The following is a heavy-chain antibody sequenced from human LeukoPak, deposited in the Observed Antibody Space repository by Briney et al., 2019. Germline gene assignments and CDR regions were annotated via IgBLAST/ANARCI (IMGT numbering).Heavy chain of an antibody. CDR1: GYTLTGYY. D-gene: IGHD1-26*01. Sequence: ASVKVSCKASGYTLTGYYIHWVRQAPGQGLEWMGWINPYTGDTNSAQKFQGRVTMTRDASISTAYMELSRLTSDDSAVYYCARDGVVGATTFDYWGQGTLVTVSS. CDR3: ARDGVVGATTFDY. CDR2: INPYTGDT. V-gene: IGHV1-2*02. J-gene: IGHJ4*02.